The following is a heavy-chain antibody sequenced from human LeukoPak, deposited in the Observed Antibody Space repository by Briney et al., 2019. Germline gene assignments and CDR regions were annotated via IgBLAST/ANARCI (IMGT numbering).Heavy chain of an antibody. D-gene: IGHD3-16*02. Sequence: SETLSLTCTVSGGSINSYYWSWIRQPPGKGLEWIGYISSSGSTNFHPSFKSRVTISADRSKNQISLRMRSVTAADTAVYYCARHRYDYFDYWGQGTLVTVSS. CDR2: ISSSGST. CDR1: GGSINSYY. J-gene: IGHJ4*02. CDR3: ARHRYDYFDY. V-gene: IGHV4-59*08.